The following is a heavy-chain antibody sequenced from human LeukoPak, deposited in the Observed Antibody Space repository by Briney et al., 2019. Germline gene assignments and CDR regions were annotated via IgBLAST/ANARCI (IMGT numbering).Heavy chain of an antibody. Sequence: SETLSLTCTVSGGSISSSSYYWGWIRQPPGRGLEWIGSIYYSGSTYYNPSLKSRVTISVDTSKSQFSLKLSSVTAADTAVYYCARGDLSYYDFWSGYYTPDAFDIWGQGTMVTVSS. CDR2: IYYSGST. D-gene: IGHD3-3*01. V-gene: IGHV4-39*01. J-gene: IGHJ3*02. CDR1: GGSISSSSYY. CDR3: ARGDLSYYDFWSGYYTPDAFDI.